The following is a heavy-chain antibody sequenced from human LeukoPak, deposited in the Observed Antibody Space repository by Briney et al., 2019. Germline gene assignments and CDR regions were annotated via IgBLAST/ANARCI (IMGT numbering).Heavy chain of an antibody. Sequence: PSETLSLTCTVSGGSISSSSYYWGWIRQPPGKGLEWIGSIYYSGSTYYNPSLKSRVTISVDTSKNQFSLKLSSVTAADTAVYYCARGVDTAMVFDIWGQGTMVTVSS. V-gene: IGHV4-39*07. CDR2: IYYSGST. CDR3: ARGVDTAMVFDI. D-gene: IGHD5-18*01. J-gene: IGHJ3*02. CDR1: GGSISSSSYY.